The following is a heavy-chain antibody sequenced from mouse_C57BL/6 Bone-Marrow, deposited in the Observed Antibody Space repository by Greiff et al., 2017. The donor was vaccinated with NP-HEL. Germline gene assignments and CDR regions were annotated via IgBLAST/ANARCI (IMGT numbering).Heavy chain of an antibody. CDR2: INPSTGGT. CDR1: GYSFTGYY. Sequence: EVKLVESGPELVKPGASVKISCKASGYSFTGYYMNWVKQSPEKSLEWIGEINPSTGGTTYNQKFKAKATLTVDKSSSTAYMQLKSLTSEDSAVYYCARRFLCWGQGTLVTVSA. V-gene: IGHV1-42*01. CDR3: ARRFLC. J-gene: IGHJ3*01. D-gene: IGHD6-1*01.